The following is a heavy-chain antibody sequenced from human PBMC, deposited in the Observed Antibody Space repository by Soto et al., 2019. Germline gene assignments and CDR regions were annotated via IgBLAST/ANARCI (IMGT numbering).Heavy chain of an antibody. CDR3: ARRYGGNFDY. CDR1: GGSISSYY. D-gene: IGHD1-26*01. Sequence: QVQLQESGPGLVKPSETLSLTCTVSGGSISSYYWSWIRQPPGKGLEWIGYIYYSGSTNYNPSLKSRVTITVDTSKNQCALKLTSVTAADTAVYYCARRYGGNFDYWGQGTLVTVSS. J-gene: IGHJ4*02. CDR2: IYYSGST. V-gene: IGHV4-59*01.